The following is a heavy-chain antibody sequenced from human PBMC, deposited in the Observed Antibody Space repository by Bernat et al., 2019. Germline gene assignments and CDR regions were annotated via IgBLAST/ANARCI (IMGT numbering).Heavy chain of an antibody. CDR1: GFTFSSYE. Sequence: EVQLVESGGGLVQPGGSLRLSCAASGFTFSSYEMNWVRQAPGKGLEWVSYISSRGSTIDYADSVKGRFTISRDNAKNSLYLQMNSLRAEDTAVYYCGMADKRYYFDYWGQGTLVTVSS. J-gene: IGHJ4*02. D-gene: IGHD2-8*01. CDR3: GMADKRYYFDY. V-gene: IGHV3-48*03. CDR2: ISSRGSTI.